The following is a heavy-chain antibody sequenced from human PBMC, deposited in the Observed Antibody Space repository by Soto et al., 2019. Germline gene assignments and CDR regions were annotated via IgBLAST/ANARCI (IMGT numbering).Heavy chain of an antibody. D-gene: IGHD2-8*01. J-gene: IGHJ5*02. CDR1: GYTFTGYY. Sequence: EASVKVSCKASGYTFTGYYMHWVRQAPGQGLEWMGWINPNSGGTNYAQKFQGRVTMAVDTSKNQVSLKLTSVTAADTAVYYCARDRSTYGGGGTGEVKENWFDPWGQGALVTVSS. CDR3: ARDRSTYGGGGTGEVKENWFDP. CDR2: INPNSGGT. V-gene: IGHV1-2*02.